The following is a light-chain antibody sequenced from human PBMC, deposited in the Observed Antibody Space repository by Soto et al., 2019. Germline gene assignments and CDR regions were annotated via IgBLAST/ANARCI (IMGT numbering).Light chain of an antibody. V-gene: IGLV2-14*03. CDR3: SSYSNSRTLV. CDR1: SSDVGAYHY. J-gene: IGLJ2*01. CDR2: DVS. Sequence: QSALTQPASVSGSPGQSITISCTGSSSDVGAYHYVSWYQRHPGKAPKLIIYDVSSRPSGVSNRFSGSKSGNTASLTISGLQAEDEADYYCSSYSNSRTLVFGGGTKVTVL.